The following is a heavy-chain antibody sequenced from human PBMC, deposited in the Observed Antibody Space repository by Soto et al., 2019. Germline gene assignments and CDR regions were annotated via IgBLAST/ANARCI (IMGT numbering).Heavy chain of an antibody. CDR2: ITPIFGTT. CDR1: GGTFSNYA. J-gene: IGHJ6*02. V-gene: IGHV1-69*13. D-gene: IGHD4-4*01. Sequence: SVKVSCKASGGTFSNYAISWVRQAPGQGLEWMGGITPIFGTTTYAQRLQGRVTITADESSTTAHMELSSLRSEDTAVYYCARVITVTPVGYYGMDIWGQGNTVTVSS. CDR3: ARVITVTPVGYYGMDI.